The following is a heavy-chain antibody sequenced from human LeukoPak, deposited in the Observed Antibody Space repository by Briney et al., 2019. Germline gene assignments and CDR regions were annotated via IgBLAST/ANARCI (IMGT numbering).Heavy chain of an antibody. J-gene: IGHJ4*02. CDR3: ARDPSTIAVAATGY. CDR2: INSDGSSP. CDR1: GFTFKNYW. V-gene: IGHV3-74*01. Sequence: PGGSLRLSCAASGFTFKNYWMYWVRQAPGKGLVWVSKINSDGSSPSYADSVKGRFTISRDNSKNTLYLHMNSLRAEDMAVYYCARDPSTIAVAATGYWGQGTLVTVSS. D-gene: IGHD6-19*01.